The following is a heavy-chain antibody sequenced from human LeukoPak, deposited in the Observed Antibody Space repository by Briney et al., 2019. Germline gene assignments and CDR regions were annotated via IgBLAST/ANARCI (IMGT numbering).Heavy chain of an antibody. CDR1: GFTFSSYS. CDR3: ARDLYSGYDFDAFDI. Sequence: GGSLRLACAASGFTFSSYSINSVRQAPGKGLEWVSYISRSSSTIYYADSEKGRFAISRDNAKSSLYLQMNSLRAEDTAVYYCARDLYSGYDFDAFDIWGQGTMVTVSS. D-gene: IGHD5-12*01. CDR2: ISRSSSTI. J-gene: IGHJ3*02. V-gene: IGHV3-48*04.